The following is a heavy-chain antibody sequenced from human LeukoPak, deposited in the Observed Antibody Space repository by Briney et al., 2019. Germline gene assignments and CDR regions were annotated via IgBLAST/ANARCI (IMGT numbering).Heavy chain of an antibody. V-gene: IGHV3-21*01. CDR1: GFTFSSYS. CDR3: ARAIAVAEGY. CDR2: ISGGSGYI. D-gene: IGHD6-19*01. Sequence: GGSLRLSCAASGFTFSSYSMNWVRQAPGKGLEWVSYISGGSGYIYYADSVKGRFTISRDNAKNSLYLQMDSLRAEDTAVYYCARAIAVAEGYWGQGTLVTVSS. J-gene: IGHJ4*02.